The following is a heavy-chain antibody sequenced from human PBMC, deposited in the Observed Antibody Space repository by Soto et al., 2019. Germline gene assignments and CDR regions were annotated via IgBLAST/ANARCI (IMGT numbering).Heavy chain of an antibody. CDR2: IIGSGGST. V-gene: IGHV3-23*01. Sequence: GGSLRLSCAASGFTFSSYAMSWVRQAPGKGLEWVSGIIGSGGSTLYADSVKGRFTISRDNSKNTLYLQVSSLRAVDTAVYYCAKSGDLQPHDAYDIWGQGTMVTVSS. D-gene: IGHD4-4*01. J-gene: IGHJ3*02. CDR1: GFTFSSYA. CDR3: AKSGDLQPHDAYDI.